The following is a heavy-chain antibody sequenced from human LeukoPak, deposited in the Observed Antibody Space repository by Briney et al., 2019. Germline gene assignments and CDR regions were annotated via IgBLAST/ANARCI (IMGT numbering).Heavy chain of an antibody. CDR1: GSSFTSYW. CDR2: IDPSDSYT. Sequence: GESLRISCKGSGSSFTSYWISWVRQMPGKGLEWMGRIDPSDSYTNYSPSFQGHVTISADKSITTAYLQWSSLKASDTAMYYCARHFSSYSSSSRLAYWGQGTLVTVSS. J-gene: IGHJ4*02. V-gene: IGHV5-10-1*01. D-gene: IGHD6-13*01. CDR3: ARHFSSYSSSSRLAY.